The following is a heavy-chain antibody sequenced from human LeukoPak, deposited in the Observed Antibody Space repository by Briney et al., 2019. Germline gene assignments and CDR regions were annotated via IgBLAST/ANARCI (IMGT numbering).Heavy chain of an antibody. D-gene: IGHD2-15*01. CDR2: INHSGST. CDR1: GGSFSGYH. CDR3: AREEICSGGSCHEGVDY. J-gene: IGHJ4*02. Sequence: SETLSLTCAVYGGSFSGYHWSWIRQPPGKGLEWIGEINHSGSTNYNPSLKSRVTISVDTSKNQFSLKLSSVTAADTAVYYCAREEICSGGSCHEGVDYWGQGTLVTVSS. V-gene: IGHV4-34*01.